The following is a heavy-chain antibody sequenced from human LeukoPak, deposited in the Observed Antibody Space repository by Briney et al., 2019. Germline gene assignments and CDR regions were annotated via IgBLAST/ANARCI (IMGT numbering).Heavy chain of an antibody. CDR2: INHVKST. CDR3: ARVLVVSGIGYASDV. J-gene: IGHJ3*01. Sequence: PSETLSLTCAVNGGSLSGFYWTWIRQPPGKGLEWIGEINHVKSTNYIPSLKSRVTISVDTSKNQFSLKLNSVTAADTAVYYCARVLVVSGIGYASDVWGPGTMVTVSS. CDR1: GGSLSGFY. V-gene: IGHV4-34*01. D-gene: IGHD2-21*02.